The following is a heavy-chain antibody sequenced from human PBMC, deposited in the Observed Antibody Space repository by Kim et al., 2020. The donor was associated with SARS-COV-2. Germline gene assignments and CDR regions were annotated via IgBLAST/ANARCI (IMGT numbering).Heavy chain of an antibody. Sequence: GGSLRLSCTASRFTFSNFAMSWVRLAPGKGLEWVSTISGSGDTTYYADSVRGRFTISRDNSKNTLYLQMNSLRADDTAVYYCAKVDLRPIAAFDVWGQGTMVTVSS. D-gene: IGHD2-21*01. CDR3: AKVDLRPIAAFDV. J-gene: IGHJ3*01. CDR2: ISGSGDTT. CDR1: RFTFSNFA. V-gene: IGHV3-23*01.